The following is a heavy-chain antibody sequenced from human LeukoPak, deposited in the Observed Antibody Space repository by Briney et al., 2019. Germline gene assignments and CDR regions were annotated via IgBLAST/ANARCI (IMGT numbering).Heavy chain of an antibody. CDR3: ASGLELDY. Sequence: GGSLRLSCAASGFTFSSYNMNWVRQAPGRGLECVSYITSSGTTIYYADSVKGRFTISRDNAKNSLYLQMNSLRAEDTAVYYCASGLELDYWGQGTLVTVSS. CDR1: GFTFSSYN. J-gene: IGHJ4*02. V-gene: IGHV3-48*04. CDR2: ITSSGTTI.